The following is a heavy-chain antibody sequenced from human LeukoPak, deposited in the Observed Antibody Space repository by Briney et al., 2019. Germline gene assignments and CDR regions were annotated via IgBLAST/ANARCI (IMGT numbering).Heavy chain of an antibody. Sequence: SETLSLTCAVYGGSFSGYYWSWIRQPPGKGLEWIGEINHSGSTNYNPSLKSRVTISVDTSKNQFSLKLSSVTAADTAVYYCARVSGGWYPIDYWGQGTLVTVSS. D-gene: IGHD6-19*01. V-gene: IGHV4-34*01. J-gene: IGHJ4*02. CDR1: GGSFSGYY. CDR2: INHSGST. CDR3: ARVSGGWYPIDY.